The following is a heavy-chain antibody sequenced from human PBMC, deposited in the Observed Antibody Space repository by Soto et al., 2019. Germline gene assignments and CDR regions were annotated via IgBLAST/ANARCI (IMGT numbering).Heavy chain of an antibody. CDR2: IYPDDADT. CDR1: GYTFTNYW. J-gene: IGHJ4*02. CDR3: ARSIYGTGGYYSDY. Sequence: GESLKIACKASGYTFTNYWIAWVRQMSGKGLEWVGVIYPDDADTTYGPTFQGQVTISADKSLNTAYLQWSSLEVSDTAMYFCARSIYGTGGYYSDYWGQGTPVTVSS. D-gene: IGHD3-10*01. V-gene: IGHV5-51*01.